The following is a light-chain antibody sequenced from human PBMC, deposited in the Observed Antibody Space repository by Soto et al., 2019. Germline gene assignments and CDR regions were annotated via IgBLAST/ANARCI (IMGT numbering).Light chain of an antibody. CDR1: QSVARSC. J-gene: IGKJ3*01. Sequence: ESGLSQSPGTMSLSPGDRGTLSCGASQSVARSCLAWYQQKPGQAPRLLIYGASIRATGIPDRFSGSGSGTDFTLTISRLEPEDFAVYYCHQYAWSPLTFGPGTKVDI. V-gene: IGKV3-20*01. CDR3: HQYAWSPLT. CDR2: GAS.